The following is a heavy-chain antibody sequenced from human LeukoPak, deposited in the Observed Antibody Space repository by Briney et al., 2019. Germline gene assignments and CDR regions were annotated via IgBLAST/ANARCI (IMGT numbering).Heavy chain of an antibody. CDR1: GGSISSYY. CDR3: ARAHDSSGYYYDWVDY. CDR2: IYYSGST. V-gene: IGHV4-59*01. D-gene: IGHD3-22*01. Sequence: SETLSLTCTVSGGSISSYYWSWIRQPPGKGLEWIGYIYYSGSTNYNPSLKSRVTISVDTSKNQFSLKLGSVTAADTAVYYCARAHDSSGYYYDWVDYWGQGTLVTVSS. J-gene: IGHJ4*02.